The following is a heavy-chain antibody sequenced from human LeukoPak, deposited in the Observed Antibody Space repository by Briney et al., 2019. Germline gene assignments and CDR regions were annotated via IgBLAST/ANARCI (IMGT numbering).Heavy chain of an antibody. D-gene: IGHD3-22*01. Sequence: GGSLRLSCAAYGFTFSSCAMNWVRQAPGKGLEWVANIKQDGSEKFYVDSVKGRFTISRDNAKNSLHLQMSSLRAEDTAVYYCARDPYYYESSGYFFGAFDIWGQGTMVTVSS. V-gene: IGHV3-7*01. CDR1: GFTFSSCA. CDR3: ARDPYYYESSGYFFGAFDI. J-gene: IGHJ3*02. CDR2: IKQDGSEK.